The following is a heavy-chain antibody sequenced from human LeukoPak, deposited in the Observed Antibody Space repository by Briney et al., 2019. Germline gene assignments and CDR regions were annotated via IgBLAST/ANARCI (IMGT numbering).Heavy chain of an antibody. CDR2: ISSSSSYI. J-gene: IGHJ4*02. V-gene: IGHV3-21*01. D-gene: IGHD4-23*01. Sequence: PGGSLRLSCAASGFTFSSYSMNWVRQAPGKGLEWVSSISSSSSYIYHADSVKGRFTISRDNAKNSLYLQMNSLRAEDTAVYYCARGWQLYDYWGQGTLVTVSS. CDR3: ARGWQLYDY. CDR1: GFTFSSYS.